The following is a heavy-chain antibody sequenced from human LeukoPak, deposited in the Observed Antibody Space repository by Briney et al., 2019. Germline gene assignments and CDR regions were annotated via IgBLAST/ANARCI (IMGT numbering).Heavy chain of an antibody. CDR1: GFTFSSYS. V-gene: IGHV3-21*01. CDR2: ISSSSSYI. D-gene: IGHD2-21*02. J-gene: IGHJ6*03. CDR3: ARCGGDCYYNYYYYMDV. Sequence: GGSLRLSCAASGFTFSSYSMNWVRQAPGKGLEWVSSISSSSSYIYYADSVKGRFTISRDNAKNSLYLQMNSLRAEDTAVYYCARCGGDCYYNYYYYMDVWGKGTTVTVSS.